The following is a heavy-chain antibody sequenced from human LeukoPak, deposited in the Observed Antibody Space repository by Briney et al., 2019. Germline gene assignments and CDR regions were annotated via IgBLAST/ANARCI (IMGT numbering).Heavy chain of an antibody. CDR2: ISSNRGST. CDR1: GFTFSSYV. V-gene: IGHV3-64D*08. J-gene: IGHJ1*01. CDR3: VKDSYDNTGYEYFQH. D-gene: IGHD3-16*01. Sequence: GGSLRLSCSASGFTFSSYVMYWVRQAPGKGLEWVSGISSNRGSTYYADYVKGRFTISRDNSKNTLYLQMSSLRVEGTAVYYCVKDSYDNTGYEYFQHWGQGTLVTGSS.